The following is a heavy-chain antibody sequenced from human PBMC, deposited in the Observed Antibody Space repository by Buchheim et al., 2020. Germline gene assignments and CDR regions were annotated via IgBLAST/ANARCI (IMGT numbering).Heavy chain of an antibody. D-gene: IGHD3-10*01. J-gene: IGHJ6*02. CDR2: VDPRGGNT. CDR1: GYTFTNYY. CDR3: AREAGRNFASGTYFKPVHYYYYYGMDV. Sequence: QVQLVQSGADVKKPGASVKVSCKASGYTFTNYYIHWVRQAPGQGLEWMAVVDPRGGNTNYAPSFQGRVTMSSDTSTSTVSMEFTGLKSEDTAVYFCAREAGRNFASGTYFKPVHYYYYYGMDVWGQGTT. V-gene: IGHV1-46*01.